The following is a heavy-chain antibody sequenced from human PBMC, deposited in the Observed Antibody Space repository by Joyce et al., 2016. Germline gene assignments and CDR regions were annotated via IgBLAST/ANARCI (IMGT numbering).Heavy chain of an antibody. CDR1: GDTFISYT. Sequence: QVQLLQSGAEVKKPGSSVNVSCKASGDTFISYTFSWVRQAPGQGLEWMGVFIPIFGTVKYTQKFQGRVTITADESTSTVYMELSSLRSDDTAVYYCASAGGYLESRTGRWLDPWGQGTLVTVSS. V-gene: IGHV1-69*01. J-gene: IGHJ5*02. CDR2: FIPIFGTV. D-gene: IGHD3-9*01. CDR3: ASAGGYLESRTGRWLDP.